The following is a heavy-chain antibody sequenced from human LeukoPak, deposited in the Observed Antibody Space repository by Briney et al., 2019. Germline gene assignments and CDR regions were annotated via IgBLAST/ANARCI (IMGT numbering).Heavy chain of an antibody. J-gene: IGHJ4*02. Sequence: GGSLTLSCAASGFGFSNYWMHWVRQAPGKGLVWVSRIKDDGVGANYADPAKGRFTISRDNAKNTLYLQMTSLRAEDTAVYYCARMGVGHTALDFWGQGVLVTVSS. CDR1: GFGFSNYW. D-gene: IGHD1-26*01. CDR3: ARMGVGHTALDF. V-gene: IGHV3-74*01. CDR2: IKDDGVGA.